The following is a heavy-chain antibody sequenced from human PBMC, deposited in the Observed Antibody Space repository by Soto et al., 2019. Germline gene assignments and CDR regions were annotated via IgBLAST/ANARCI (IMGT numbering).Heavy chain of an antibody. J-gene: IGHJ4*02. V-gene: IGHV4-59*01. CDR1: GGSISSYY. CDR3: ARAVQEMATITYYFDY. CDR2: IYYSGST. Sequence: SETLSLTCTVSGGSISSYYWSWIRQPPGKGLEWIGYIYYSGSTNYNPSLKSRVTISVDTSKNQFSLKLSSVTAADTAVYYCARAVQEMATITYYFDYWGQGTLVTVSS. D-gene: IGHD4-4*01.